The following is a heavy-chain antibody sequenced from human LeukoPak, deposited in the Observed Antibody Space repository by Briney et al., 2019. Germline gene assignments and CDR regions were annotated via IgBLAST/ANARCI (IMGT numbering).Heavy chain of an antibody. J-gene: IGHJ1*01. V-gene: IGHV1-18*01. CDR2: ISAYNANT. Sequence: EAPVKVSCKASGYTFTSYSFSWVRQAPGQGLEWMGWISAYNANTDYAQKVQGRVTMTTDTSTSTAYMELRSLRSDDTAMYYCVRDRYCSSSSCNPAARGYFLYWGQGTLVTVSS. CDR1: GYTFTSYS. D-gene: IGHD2-2*01. CDR3: VRDRYCSSSSCNPAARGYFLY.